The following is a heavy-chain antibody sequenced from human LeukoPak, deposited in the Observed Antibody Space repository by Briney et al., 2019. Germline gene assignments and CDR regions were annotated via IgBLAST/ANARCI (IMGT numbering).Heavy chain of an antibody. CDR2: THYSGST. Sequence: SETLSLTCTVSGGSISSYYWSWLRQPPGKGLEYIGYTHYSGSTNYNPSLKSRVTISLDTSGNQSSLKLSSVTAADTAVYYCASGYCGGACQLGGVDMWGQGTMVTVSS. V-gene: IGHV4-59*01. J-gene: IGHJ3*02. CDR1: GGSISSYY. CDR3: ASGYCGGACQLGGVDM. D-gene: IGHD2-21*02.